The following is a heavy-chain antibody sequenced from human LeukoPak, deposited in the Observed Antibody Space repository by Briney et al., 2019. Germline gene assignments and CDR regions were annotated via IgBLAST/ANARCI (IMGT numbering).Heavy chain of an antibody. CDR1: GFTLSRYW. CDR3: ARHPTTAFDY. V-gene: IGHV3-66*04. Sequence: GGSLRLSCTASGFTLSRYWMSWVRQAPGKGLEWVSFIYSAGTTYYADSVKGRFTISRDNSKNTLYLQMNSLRAEDTAVYYCARHPTTAFDYWGQGTLVTVSS. D-gene: IGHD5-12*01. CDR2: IYSAGTT. J-gene: IGHJ4*02.